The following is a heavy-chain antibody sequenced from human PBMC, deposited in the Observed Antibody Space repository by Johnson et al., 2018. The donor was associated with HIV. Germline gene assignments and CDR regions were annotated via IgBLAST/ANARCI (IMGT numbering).Heavy chain of an antibody. J-gene: IGHJ3*02. CDR2: IKSKTDGGTT. D-gene: IGHD3-10*01. CDR1: EFTLSNAW. Sequence: VQLVESGGGVVQPGRSLRLSCAASEFTLSNAWMSWVSQVPGKGLEWVGRIKSKTDGGTTDYVAPVKGRFTISRDDSKNTLYLQMNGLKTEDTAVYYCTTMSALWFGDLHVFGDGFDIWGQGTMVTVSS. CDR3: TTMSALWFGDLHVFGDGFDI. V-gene: IGHV3-15*01.